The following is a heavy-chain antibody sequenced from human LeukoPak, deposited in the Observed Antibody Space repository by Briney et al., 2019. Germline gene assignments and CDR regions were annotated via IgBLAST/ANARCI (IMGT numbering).Heavy chain of an antibody. CDR2: ISSSGST. CDR3: ARHKQQWLVTHFDY. CDR1: GDSISSGDYY. Sequence: SETLSLTCTVAGDSISSGDYYWSWIRQPAGKGLEWIGRISSSGSTNYNPSLKSRVTISVDTSKNQFSLKLSSVTAADTAVYYCARHKQQWLVTHFDYWGQGTLVAVSS. J-gene: IGHJ4*02. D-gene: IGHD6-19*01. V-gene: IGHV4-61*02.